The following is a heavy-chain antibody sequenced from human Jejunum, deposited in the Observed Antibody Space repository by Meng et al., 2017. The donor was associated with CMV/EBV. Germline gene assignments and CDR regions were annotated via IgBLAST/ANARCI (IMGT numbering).Heavy chain of an antibody. Sequence: GGFYWTWIRQYPGKGLEWIGYIYYTGTTFYNPSLQSRVTISIDTSKNHFSLSLSSVTAADTAVYYCARGDYSASGNYYTGVYSFDYWGQGTLVTVSS. CDR2: IYYTGTT. CDR1: GGFY. V-gene: IGHV4-31*02. CDR3: ARGDYSASGNYYTGVYSFDY. D-gene: IGHD3-10*01. J-gene: IGHJ4*02.